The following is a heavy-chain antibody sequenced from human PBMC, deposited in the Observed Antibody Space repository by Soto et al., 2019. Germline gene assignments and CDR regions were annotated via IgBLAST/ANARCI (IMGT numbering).Heavy chain of an antibody. V-gene: IGHV4-39*01. CDR3: ARVSITIFGVVIPRYMDV. CDR2: IYYSGST. CDR1: GGSISGSSYY. Sequence: SETLSLTCTVSGGSISGSSYYWGWIRQPPGKGLEWIGSIYYSGSTYYNPSLKSRVTISVDTSKNQFSLKLSSVTAADTAVYYCARVSITIFGVVIPRYMDVWGKGTTVTVSS. J-gene: IGHJ6*03. D-gene: IGHD3-3*01.